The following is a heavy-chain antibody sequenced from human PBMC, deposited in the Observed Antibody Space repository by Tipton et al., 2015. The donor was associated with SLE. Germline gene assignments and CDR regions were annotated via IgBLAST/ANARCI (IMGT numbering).Heavy chain of an antibody. CDR3: TRDPYYHDSSGSPYSY. D-gene: IGHD3-22*01. CDR2: IYHSGGT. J-gene: IGHJ4*02. V-gene: IGHV4-38-2*02. CDR1: GYSISIGYY. Sequence: TLSLTCAVSGYSISIGYYWGWIRQPPGKGLEWIGSIYHSGGTYYNPPLKRRVTISVDTSKNQFSLKLNSVTAADTAVYYCTRDPYYHDSSGSPYSYWGQGTLVTVSS.